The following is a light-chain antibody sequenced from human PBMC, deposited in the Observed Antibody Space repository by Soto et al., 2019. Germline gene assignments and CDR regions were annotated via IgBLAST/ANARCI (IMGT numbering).Light chain of an antibody. CDR3: QQYFNWPLTWT. CDR2: KAS. V-gene: IGKV1-5*03. CDR1: QSIGDS. Sequence: DIQMTQSPSTLSASLGDRVTITCRASQSIGDSLAWYQQRPGKAPNLLIYKASSLESGVPSRFSGSGSGIEFSLTISSLLSEDSAFYYCQQYFNWPLTWTFGPGTKVDIK. J-gene: IGKJ1*01.